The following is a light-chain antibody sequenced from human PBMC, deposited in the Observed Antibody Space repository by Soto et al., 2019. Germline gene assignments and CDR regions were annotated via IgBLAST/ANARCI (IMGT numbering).Light chain of an antibody. J-gene: IGLJ1*01. Sequence: QSVLTQPPSASGTPGQRVTISCSGGSSNMGTNTVSWYQQVPGTAPKVLSYVNDQRPSGVPDRFSGSNSGTSASLAISGLQPEDEAEYYCVAWDDSLNGHVFGTGTKLTVL. CDR1: SSNMGTNT. V-gene: IGLV1-44*01. CDR3: VAWDDSLNGHV. CDR2: VND.